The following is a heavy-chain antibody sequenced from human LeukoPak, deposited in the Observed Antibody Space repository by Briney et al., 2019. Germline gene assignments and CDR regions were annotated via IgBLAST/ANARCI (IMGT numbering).Heavy chain of an antibody. CDR1: GFTFSSYA. Sequence: PGGSLRLSCAASGFTFSSYAMSWVRQAPGKGLEWVSATSGSGGSTYYADSVKGRFTISRDNSKNTLYLQMNSLRAEDTAVYYCAKDGRGDPFFYYYYYGMDVWGQGTTVTVSS. CDR2: TSGSGGST. J-gene: IGHJ6*02. CDR3: AKDGRGDPFFYYYYYGMDV. V-gene: IGHV3-23*01. D-gene: IGHD4-17*01.